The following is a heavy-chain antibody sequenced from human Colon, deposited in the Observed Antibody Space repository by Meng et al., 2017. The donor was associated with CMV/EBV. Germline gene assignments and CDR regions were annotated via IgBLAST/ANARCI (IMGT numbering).Heavy chain of an antibody. J-gene: IGHJ4*02. D-gene: IGHD3-22*01. CDR1: GFTFSRYS. V-gene: IGHV3-23*01. CDR2: ISGSGGST. CDR3: ANYGWLLYYFDY. Sequence: SCAASGFTFSRYSMSWVRQAPGKGLEWVSAISGSGGSTYYADAVKGRFTISRDNSKNTLYLQMNSLRAEDTAVYYCANYGWLLYYFDYWGQRTLVTVSS.